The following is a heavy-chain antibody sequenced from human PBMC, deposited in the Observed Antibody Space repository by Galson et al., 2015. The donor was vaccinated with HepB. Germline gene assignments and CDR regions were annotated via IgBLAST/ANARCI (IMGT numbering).Heavy chain of an antibody. CDR2: IYSGGST. CDR3: AREGLRGNYYGSGSYDGMDV. CDR1: GFTVSSNY. J-gene: IGHJ6*02. Sequence: SLRLSCAASGFTVSSNYMSWVRQAPGKGLEWVSVIYSGGSTYYADSVKGRFTISRHNSKSTLYLQMNSLRAEDTAVYYCAREGLRGNYYGSGSYDGMDVWGQGTTVTVSS. V-gene: IGHV3-53*04. D-gene: IGHD3-10*01.